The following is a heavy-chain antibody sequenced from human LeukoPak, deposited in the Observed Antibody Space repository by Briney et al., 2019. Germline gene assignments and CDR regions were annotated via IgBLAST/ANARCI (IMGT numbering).Heavy chain of an antibody. V-gene: IGHV3-74*01. CDR1: LFTLSIYW. CDR2: MNSDGSTT. CDR3: ASLDY. J-gene: IGHJ4*02. Sequence: GGSLRLSRAASLFTLSIYWAHWVPPAPGKGLVWVSSMNSDGSTTSYANSVKGRFTISRDSAKNTLYLQMNTLRAEDTVVYYCASLDYWGQGTPVTVSS.